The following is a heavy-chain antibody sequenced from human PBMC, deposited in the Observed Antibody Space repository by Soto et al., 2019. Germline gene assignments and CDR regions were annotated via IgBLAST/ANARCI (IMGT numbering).Heavy chain of an antibody. CDR2: TYYRSKWYN. CDR3: AREVPRWIAVAGNFDY. J-gene: IGHJ4*02. Sequence: SQTLSLTCAISGDSVSSNSAAWNWIRQSPSRGLEWLGRTYYRSKWYNDYAVSVKSRITINPDTSKNQFSLQLNSVTPEDTAVYYXAREVPRWIAVAGNFDYWGQGTLVTVSS. V-gene: IGHV6-1*01. D-gene: IGHD6-19*01. CDR1: GDSVSSNSAA.